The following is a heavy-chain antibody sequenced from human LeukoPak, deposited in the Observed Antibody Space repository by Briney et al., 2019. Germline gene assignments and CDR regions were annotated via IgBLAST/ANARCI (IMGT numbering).Heavy chain of an antibody. V-gene: IGHV3-23*01. D-gene: IGHD3-22*01. CDR1: GFTFYGYV. CDR3: AKGRFFHDGSDAFDI. CDR2: ISDSGIHT. J-gene: IGHJ3*02. Sequence: GGSLRLSCVASGFTFYGYVMSWVRQAPGKGLEWVSSISDSGIHTYYVDSVNGRFTISRDNSNNTMYLQMNSLRAEDTARYHCAKGRFFHDGSDAFDIWGQGTMVTVSS.